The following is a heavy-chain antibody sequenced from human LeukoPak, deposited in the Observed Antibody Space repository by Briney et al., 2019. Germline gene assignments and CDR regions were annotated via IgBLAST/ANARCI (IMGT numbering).Heavy chain of an antibody. D-gene: IGHD4-17*01. Sequence: GGSLRLSCAASGFTFSDHYMDGVRQAPGKGLEWVSVIYSGGSTYYADSVKGRFTISRDNSKNTLYLQMNSLRAEDTAVYYCARGLPDYGDYGGFDPWGQGTLVIVSS. V-gene: IGHV3-66*01. CDR2: IYSGGST. J-gene: IGHJ5*02. CDR1: GFTFSDHY. CDR3: ARGLPDYGDYGGFDP.